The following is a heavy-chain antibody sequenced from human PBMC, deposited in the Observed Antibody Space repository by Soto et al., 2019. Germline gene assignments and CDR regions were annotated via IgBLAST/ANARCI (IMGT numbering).Heavy chain of an antibody. CDR3: ARDKITGLFDY. Sequence: GSLRLSCAASGFTFSSYAMHWVRQPPGTGLEWIGEINHSGSTNYNPSLKSRVTISVDTSNNQFSLKLASVTAADTAVYYCARDKITGLFDYWGQGPLVTVSS. D-gene: IGHD2-8*02. CDR1: GFTFSSYA. J-gene: IGHJ4*02. V-gene: IGHV4-34*01. CDR2: INHSGST.